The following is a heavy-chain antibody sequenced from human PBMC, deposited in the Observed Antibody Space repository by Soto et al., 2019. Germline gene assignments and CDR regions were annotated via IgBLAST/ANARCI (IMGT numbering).Heavy chain of an antibody. Sequence: PGESLKISCKGSGYSFTSYWISWVRQMPGKGLEWMGRIDPSDSYTNYSPSFQGHVTISADKSISTAYLQWSSLKASDTAMYYCARQHGDYVRYYYYGMDVWGQGTTVTVSS. J-gene: IGHJ6*02. V-gene: IGHV5-10-1*01. D-gene: IGHD4-17*01. CDR3: ARQHGDYVRYYYYGMDV. CDR1: GYSFTSYW. CDR2: IDPSDSYT.